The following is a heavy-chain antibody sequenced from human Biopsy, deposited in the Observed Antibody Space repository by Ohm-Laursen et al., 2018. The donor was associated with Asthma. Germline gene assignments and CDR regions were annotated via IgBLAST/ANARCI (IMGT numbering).Heavy chain of an antibody. V-gene: IGHV3-7*01. CDR1: GFTFGDYC. CDR3: ARTFHLWSPYHAEHYQL. J-gene: IGHJ1*01. Sequence: GSLRLSCAASGFTFGDYCMRWVRQVPGQGLEWVANIKHDGSEKNHVDSVKGRFTISKDNAKNLLFLQMNSLRAEDTAVYYCARTFHLWSPYHAEHYQLWGQGTLVTVSS. CDR2: IKHDGSEK. D-gene: IGHD3-3*01.